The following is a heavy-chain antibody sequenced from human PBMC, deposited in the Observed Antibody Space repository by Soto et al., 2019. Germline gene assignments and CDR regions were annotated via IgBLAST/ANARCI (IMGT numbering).Heavy chain of an antibody. D-gene: IGHD1-26*01. Sequence: EVQLVESGGGLEQSGGSLRLSCVASGFSFSDYDMHWVRQRPGRGLEWISTIGAADDPYYSASVKGRFSVSRDNAQKSFYLQMNGLRVDDTAVYYCARAYLGRLPRRADYYYAMDVWGRGTTVTVSS. V-gene: IGHV3-13*05. CDR2: IGAADDP. CDR3: ARAYLGRLPRRADYYYAMDV. J-gene: IGHJ6*02. CDR1: GFSFSDYD.